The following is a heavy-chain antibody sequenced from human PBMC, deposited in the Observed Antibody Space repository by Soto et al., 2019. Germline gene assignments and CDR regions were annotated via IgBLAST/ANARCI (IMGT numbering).Heavy chain of an antibody. J-gene: IGHJ5*02. CDR1: GFTFSNYG. V-gene: IGHV3-23*01. Sequence: EVQLLESGGGLVQPGGSLRLCCAASGFTFSNYGMSWVRQAPGKGLEWVSSISGGNTFYAGSVKGRFTISRDNSKNTLYLQMNILTAEDTAVYYCAKAPSSDCNSGACSLRSWGQGTLVTVSS. CDR2: ISGGNT. CDR3: AKAPSSDCNSGACSLRS. D-gene: IGHD2-21*01.